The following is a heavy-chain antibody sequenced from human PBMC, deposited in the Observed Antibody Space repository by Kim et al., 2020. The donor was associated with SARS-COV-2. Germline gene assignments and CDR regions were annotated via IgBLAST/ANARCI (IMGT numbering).Heavy chain of an antibody. V-gene: IGHV3-21*05. CDR3: ARELENSSSRGGL. CDR1: RFIFSSYA. CDR2: ISTGSDYI. J-gene: IGHJ4*02. Sequence: GGSLRLSCAASRFIFSSYAMNWVRQAPGKGLEWVSYISTGSDYIYYADSVKGRFTISRDNAKNSLYLQMNSLRDEDTAVYYCARELENSSSRGGLWGQGTLVTVSS. D-gene: IGHD6-6*01.